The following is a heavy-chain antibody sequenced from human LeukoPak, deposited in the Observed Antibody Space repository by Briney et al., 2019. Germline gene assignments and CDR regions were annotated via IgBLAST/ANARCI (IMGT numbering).Heavy chain of an antibody. CDR1: GGTFSSYA. D-gene: IGHD6-6*01. J-gene: IGHJ4*02. CDR3: ARDSSSSLDY. V-gene: IGHV1-69*13. CDR2: IIPIFGTA. Sequence: ASVKVSCKASGGTFSSYAGSWVRQAPGQGLEWMGGIIPIFGTANYAQKFQGRVTITADESTSTAYMELSSLRSGNTAVYYCARDSSSSLDYWGQGTLVPVSS.